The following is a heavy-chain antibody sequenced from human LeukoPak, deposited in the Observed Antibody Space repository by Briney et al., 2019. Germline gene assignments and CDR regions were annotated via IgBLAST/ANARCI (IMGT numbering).Heavy chain of an antibody. D-gene: IGHD1-14*01. CDR3: AAERYDGPCCWFDP. CDR2: TVVGRGET. J-gene: IGHJ5*02. CDR1: GFTFRTSA. V-gene: IGHV1-58*02. Sequence: SVKVSCKTSGFTFRTSAIQWVRQARGQRLEWIGWTVVGRGETKYAQDLQGRVTITTDMSTSTAYLELSGLRSEDTAVYYCAAERYDGPCCWFDPWGQGTLITVSS.